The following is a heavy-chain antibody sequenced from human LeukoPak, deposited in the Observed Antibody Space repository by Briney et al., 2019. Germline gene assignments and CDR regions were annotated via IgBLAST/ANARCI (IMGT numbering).Heavy chain of an antibody. V-gene: IGHV1-46*01. D-gene: IGHD3-10*01. Sequence: ASVKVSCKASGYTFTSYYMHWVRQAPGQGLEVMGIINPRGGSTSYAQKFRGRLTMTRDMSTSTVYMELSSLRSEDTAVYYCAKDYNALWFGELLYPEFDYWGQGTLVTVSS. CDR3: AKDYNALWFGELLYPEFDY. CDR2: INPRGGST. J-gene: IGHJ4*02. CDR1: GYTFTSYY.